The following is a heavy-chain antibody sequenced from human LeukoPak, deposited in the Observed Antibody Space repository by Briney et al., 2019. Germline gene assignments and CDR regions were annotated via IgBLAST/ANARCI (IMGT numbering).Heavy chain of an antibody. CDR2: INSDGITT. CDR3: ARNFDYDDHL. V-gene: IGHV3-74*01. D-gene: IGHD4-17*01. Sequence: SGGSLRLSCAASGFTFSIYWMHWVRPAPGKGLVWVSRINSDGITTHYADSVKGRFTISRDNAKNTLYLQMNSLRAEDTAVYCARNFDYDDHLWGQGTLVTVSS. J-gene: IGHJ5*02. CDR1: GFTFSIYW.